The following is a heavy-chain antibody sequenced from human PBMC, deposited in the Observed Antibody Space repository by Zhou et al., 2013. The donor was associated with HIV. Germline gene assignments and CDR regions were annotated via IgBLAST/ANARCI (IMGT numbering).Heavy chain of an antibody. Sequence: VQLVQSGAEVKKPGASVKVSCKASGYTFTSYGINWVRQAPGQGLEWMGGIIPIFGAANYAQRFQGRVTITTDESTSTAYMQLSSLRSEDTAVYYCARPGGSGVYYGMDVWGQGTTVTVSS. CDR3: ARPGGSGVYYGMDV. V-gene: IGHV1-69*01. CDR1: GYTFTSYG. D-gene: IGHD3-10*01. CDR2: IIPIFGAA. J-gene: IGHJ6*02.